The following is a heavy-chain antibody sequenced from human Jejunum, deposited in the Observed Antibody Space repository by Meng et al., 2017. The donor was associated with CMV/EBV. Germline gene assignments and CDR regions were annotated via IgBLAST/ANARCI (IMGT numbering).Heavy chain of an antibody. J-gene: IGHJ4*02. CDR1: SFS. Sequence: SFSMTWVRQPRGTRLPWGSGIGGIGETKDCADSMQSRFSNCRVNFKNTEYQQMSSLKAEDTAVYYCAKVLDDFCASGSGFAGSDYWGQGTLVTVSS. CDR2: IGGIGETK. CDR3: AKVLDDFCASGSGFAGSDY. D-gene: IGHD2-15*01. V-gene: IGHV3-23*01.